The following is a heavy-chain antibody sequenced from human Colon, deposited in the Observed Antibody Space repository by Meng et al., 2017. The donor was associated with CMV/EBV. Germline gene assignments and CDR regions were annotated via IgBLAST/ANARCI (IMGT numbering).Heavy chain of an antibody. J-gene: IGHJ4*02. CDR3: VRESWYFDF. D-gene: IGHD6-13*01. CDR2: IYPQDGGT. V-gene: IGHV1-2*02. CDR1: GYTFNANH. Sequence: QVQMVQSGTEVKKPGASVKVSCKTSGYTFNANHLHWVRQAPGQGLEWMGWIYPQDGGTYFAQKFQDRVTLTRDTSITTAYMELSGLTSDDTDIYYCVRESWYFDFWGEGTLVTVSS.